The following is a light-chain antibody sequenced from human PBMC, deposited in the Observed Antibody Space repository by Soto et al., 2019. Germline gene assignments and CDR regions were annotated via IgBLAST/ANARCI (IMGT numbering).Light chain of an antibody. J-gene: IGKJ1*01. CDR1: QSISSW. Sequence: DIQLTQSPSTLSASVGDRVTITCRASQSISSWLAWYQQKPGKAPKFLIYKTSNLESGVPSRFIGSGSGTEFTLTISSLQPDDFATYYCQYYNNYCWTFGQGTKVEIK. CDR2: KTS. V-gene: IGKV1-5*03. CDR3: QYYNNYCWT.